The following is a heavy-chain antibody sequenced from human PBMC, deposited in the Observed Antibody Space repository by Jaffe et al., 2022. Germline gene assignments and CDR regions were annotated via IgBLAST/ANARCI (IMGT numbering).Heavy chain of an antibody. CDR1: GYTFTGYY. Sequence: QVQLVQSGAEVKKPGASVKVSCKASGYTFTGYYMHWVRQAPGQGLEWMGRINPNSGGTNYAQKFQGRVTMTRDTSISTAYMELSRLRSDDTAVYYCARDLSPVVAATPSRLHYYYYYYMDVWGKGTTVTVSS. CDR3: ARDLSPVVAATPSRLHYYYYYYMDV. CDR2: INPNSGGT. D-gene: IGHD2-15*01. V-gene: IGHV1-2*06. J-gene: IGHJ6*03.